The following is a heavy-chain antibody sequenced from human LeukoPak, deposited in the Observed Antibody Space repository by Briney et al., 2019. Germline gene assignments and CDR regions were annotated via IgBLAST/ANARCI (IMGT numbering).Heavy chain of an antibody. D-gene: IGHD2-2*01. CDR3: AKDDVGYCSSTSCRAYFDY. J-gene: IGHJ4*02. V-gene: IGHV3-23*01. CDR1: GFTFSNYA. CDR2: ISGSGGNT. Sequence: GGSLRLSCAVSGFTFSNYAMSWVRQAPEKGLEWVSAISGSGGNTYYADSVKGRFTISRDNSKNTLYLQMNSLRAEDTAVYYCAKDDVGYCSSTSCRAYFDYWGQGTQVTVSS.